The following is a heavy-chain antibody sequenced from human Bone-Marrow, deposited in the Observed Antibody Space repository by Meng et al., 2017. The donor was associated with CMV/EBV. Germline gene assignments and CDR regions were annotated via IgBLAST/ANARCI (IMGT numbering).Heavy chain of an antibody. Sequence: QVQLQESGPGLLKPSETLSLTCTVSGGSISSYYWSWIRQPPGKGLEWIGYTYYSGSTNYNPSLKSRVTISVDTSKNQFSLKLSSVTAADTAVYYCAREPTRSGPIDYWGQGTLVTVSS. J-gene: IGHJ4*02. CDR1: GGSISSYY. V-gene: IGHV4-59*01. CDR2: TYYSGST. CDR3: AREPTRSGPIDY. D-gene: IGHD3-3*01.